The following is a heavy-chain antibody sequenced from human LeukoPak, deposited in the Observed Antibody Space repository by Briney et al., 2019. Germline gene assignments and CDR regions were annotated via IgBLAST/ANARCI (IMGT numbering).Heavy chain of an antibody. D-gene: IGHD2-2*02. CDR2: INPNSGGT. CDR3: ASGYCSSTSCYNLDY. Sequence: GASVKVSCKASGYTFTGYYTHWVRQAPGQGLEWMGWINPNSGGTNYAQKFQGRVTMTRDTSISTVYMELSRLRSDDTAVYYCASGYCSSTSCYNLDYWGQGTLVTVSS. V-gene: IGHV1-2*02. J-gene: IGHJ4*02. CDR1: GYTFTGYY.